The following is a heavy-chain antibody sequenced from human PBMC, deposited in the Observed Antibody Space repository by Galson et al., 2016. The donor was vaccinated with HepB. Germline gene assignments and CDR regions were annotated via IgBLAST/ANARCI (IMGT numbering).Heavy chain of an antibody. CDR1: GSTSSNHW. V-gene: IGHV3-7*01. D-gene: IGHD3-16*01. CDR2: ISQDGGKK. Sequence: SLRLSCAASGSTSSNHWMSWVRQAPGKGLEWVAGISQDGGKKDYLESVKGRFTISRDNAKNSLYLQMDNLRAEDTAVYYCARIIRPFAEFDSWGQGTLVTVAS. CDR3: ARIIRPFAEFDS. J-gene: IGHJ4*02.